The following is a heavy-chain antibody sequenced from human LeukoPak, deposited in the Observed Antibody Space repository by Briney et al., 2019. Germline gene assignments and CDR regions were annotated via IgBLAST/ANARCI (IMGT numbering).Heavy chain of an antibody. V-gene: IGHV2-5*02. J-gene: IGHJ2*01. CDR1: GYSISSGYYW. CDR3: AHTNWGYWYFDL. CDR2: IYWDDDQ. D-gene: IGHD7-27*01. Sequence: TLSLTCTVSGYSISSGYYWGWIRQPPGKALEWLALIYWDDDQRYSPSLKNRLTITKDTSKNQVVLTMTNMDPVDTATYYCAHTNWGYWYFDLWGRGTLVTVSS.